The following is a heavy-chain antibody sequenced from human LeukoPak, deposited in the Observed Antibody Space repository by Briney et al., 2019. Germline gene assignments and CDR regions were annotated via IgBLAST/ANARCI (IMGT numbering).Heavy chain of an antibody. CDR2: ISSSSTYI. CDR1: GFTFDGYG. Sequence: GGSLRLSCAASGFTFDGYGMNWVRQAPGKGLEWVSFISSSSTYIYYADSVKGRFTISRDNAKNSLYLQMNSLRAEDTAVYYCARDGREYYYDSSGYYYPYYFDYWGQGTLVTVSS. V-gene: IGHV3-21*01. J-gene: IGHJ4*02. CDR3: ARDGREYYYDSSGYYYPYYFDY. D-gene: IGHD3-22*01.